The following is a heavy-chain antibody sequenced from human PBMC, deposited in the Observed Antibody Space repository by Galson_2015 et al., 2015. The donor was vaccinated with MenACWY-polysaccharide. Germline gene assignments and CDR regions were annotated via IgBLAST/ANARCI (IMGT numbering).Heavy chain of an antibody. CDR1: GGSISSGDYY. J-gene: IGHJ4*02. V-gene: IGHV4-30-4*01. CDR2: IYYSGST. CDR3: ARRVGLVGATLGTLDY. Sequence: LSLTCTVSGGSISSGDYYWSWIRQPPGKGLEWIGYIYYSGSTYYNPSLKSRVTISVDTSKNQFSLKLSSVTAADTAVYYCARRVGLVGATLGTLDYWGQGTLVTVSS. D-gene: IGHD1-26*01.